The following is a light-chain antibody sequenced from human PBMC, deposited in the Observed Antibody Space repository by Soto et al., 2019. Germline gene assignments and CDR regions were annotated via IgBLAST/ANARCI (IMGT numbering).Light chain of an antibody. CDR2: DAS. V-gene: IGKV3-11*01. Sequence: EIVLTQSPATLSLSPGERATLSCRASQSVSSYLAWYQQKPGQAPRLLIYDASNRATGIPARFSGSGSGTDFTLTISSLEPDDFAVYYCQQRSNWPRTFGQGTKLESK. CDR3: QQRSNWPRT. J-gene: IGKJ2*01. CDR1: QSVSSY.